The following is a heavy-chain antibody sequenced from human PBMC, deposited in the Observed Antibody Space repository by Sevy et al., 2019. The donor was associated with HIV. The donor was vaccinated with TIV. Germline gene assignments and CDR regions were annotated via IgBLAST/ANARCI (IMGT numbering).Heavy chain of an antibody. V-gene: IGHV3-49*03. CDR2: IRSKAYGGTT. CDR1: GFTFGDYA. D-gene: IGHD3-9*01. Sequence: GGSLRLSCTASGFTFGDYAMSWFRQAPGKGLEWVGFIRSKAYGGTTEDASSVKGRFTISRDDSKSIAYLQMNSLKTEDTAVYYCTKGPHYDILTGYYANGYFQHWGQGTLVTVSS. CDR3: TKGPHYDILTGYYANGYFQH. J-gene: IGHJ1*01.